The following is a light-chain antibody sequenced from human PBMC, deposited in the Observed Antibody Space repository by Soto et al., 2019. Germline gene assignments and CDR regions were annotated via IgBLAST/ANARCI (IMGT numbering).Light chain of an antibody. V-gene: IGKV4-1*01. Sequence: DIVMTQSPDSLAVSLGERATVNCNSSQSLFDSSTIKNYLAWYQQKPGQPPKLLIYWASARESGVPDRFSGSGSGTHFTLTINTLQGEDVAVYYCQQYYSPLWTFGQGSKVEVK. J-gene: IGKJ1*01. CDR2: WAS. CDR1: QSLFDSSTIKNY. CDR3: QQYYSPLWT.